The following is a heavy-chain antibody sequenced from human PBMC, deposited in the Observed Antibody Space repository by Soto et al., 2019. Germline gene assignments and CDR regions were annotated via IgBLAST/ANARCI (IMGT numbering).Heavy chain of an antibody. Sequence: QVQLQESGPGLVRPSETLSLTCTVSGVSVSHNFWTWIRQPPGKGLEWIGFMSYSGSTQSNPSLQSRVALSLDTSQNRISLKLSSVTAADTAVYYCARERVTSGWYSGREYFSYYGMDVWGQGTTVTVSS. D-gene: IGHD6-19*01. CDR1: GVSVSHNF. J-gene: IGHJ6*02. V-gene: IGHV4-59*02. CDR3: ARERVTSGWYSGREYFSYYGMDV. CDR2: MSYSGST.